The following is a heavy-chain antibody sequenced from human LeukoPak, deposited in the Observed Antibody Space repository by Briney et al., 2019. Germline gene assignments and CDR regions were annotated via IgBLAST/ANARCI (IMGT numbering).Heavy chain of an antibody. CDR3: ARRPSGSTAGDHRPDWYFDL. CDR1: GYSISTGYY. CDR2: IYHSGNT. V-gene: IGHV4-38-2*01. D-gene: IGHD7-27*01. Sequence: SETLSLTCVVSGYSISTGYYWGWIRPPPGKGREWIGIIYHSGNTYHSPSLKSRGTISVDTSKNQFSLNLTSVTAADTAVYYCARRPSGSTAGDHRPDWYFDLWGPGTLVTVSS. J-gene: IGHJ2*01.